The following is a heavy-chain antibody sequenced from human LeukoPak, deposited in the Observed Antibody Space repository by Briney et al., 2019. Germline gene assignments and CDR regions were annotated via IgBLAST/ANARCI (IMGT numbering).Heavy chain of an antibody. CDR1: GFTFSSYG. CDR3: ARDKMGGFDY. V-gene: IGHV3-23*01. D-gene: IGHD3-16*01. Sequence: GGSLRLSCAASGFTFSSYGMSWVRQAPGKGLEWVSAISGSGGSTYYADSVKGRFTISRDNSKNTLYLQMNSLRAEDTAVYYCARDKMGGFDYWGQGTLVTVSS. CDR2: ISGSGGST. J-gene: IGHJ4*02.